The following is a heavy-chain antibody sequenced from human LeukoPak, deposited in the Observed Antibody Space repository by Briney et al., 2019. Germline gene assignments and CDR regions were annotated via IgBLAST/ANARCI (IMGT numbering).Heavy chain of an antibody. Sequence: PGGSLRLSCAASGFTFSNYWMHWVRHAPGKGLVWVSRINTDGSSTTYADSVQGRFPISRDNARNTLYLQMNSLRAEDTAVYYCATSSVRYWGQGTLVSVSS. CDR2: INTDGSST. V-gene: IGHV3-74*01. CDR1: GFTFSNYW. D-gene: IGHD6-19*01. CDR3: ATSSVRY. J-gene: IGHJ4*02.